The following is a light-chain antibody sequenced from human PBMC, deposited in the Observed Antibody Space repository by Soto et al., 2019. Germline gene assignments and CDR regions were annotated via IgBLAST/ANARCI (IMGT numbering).Light chain of an antibody. CDR3: QHYNSWPRT. CDR2: GAS. CDR1: QSVSSN. Sequence: EIVMTQPPATLSVSPGERATLSCRASQSVSSNLAWYQPKPGQAPRLLIYGASTRATGIPARFSGSGSVTVFTLTISSLQSEDFAVYYCQHYNSWPRTFGQGTKVEIK. V-gene: IGKV3-15*01. J-gene: IGKJ1*01.